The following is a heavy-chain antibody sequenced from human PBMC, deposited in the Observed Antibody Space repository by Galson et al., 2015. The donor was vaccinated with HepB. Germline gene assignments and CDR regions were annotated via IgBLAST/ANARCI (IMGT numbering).Heavy chain of an antibody. Sequence: SLRLSCAASGFTFSSYEMNWVRQAPGKGLEWVSYISSSGSTIYYADSVKGRFTISRDNAKNSLYLQMNSLRAEDTAVYYCARDDMTTLGFDPWGQGTLVTVSS. CDR2: ISSSGSTI. CDR1: GFTFSSYE. D-gene: IGHD4-11*01. J-gene: IGHJ5*02. CDR3: ARDDMTTLGFDP. V-gene: IGHV3-48*03.